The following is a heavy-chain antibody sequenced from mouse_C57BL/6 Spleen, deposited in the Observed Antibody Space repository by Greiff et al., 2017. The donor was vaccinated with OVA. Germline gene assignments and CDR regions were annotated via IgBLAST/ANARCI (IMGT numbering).Heavy chain of an antibody. J-gene: IGHJ1*03. CDR1: GFTFSDYY. Sequence: EVKLVESEGGLVQPGSSMKLSCTASGFTFSDYYMAWVRQVPEKGLEWVANINYDGSSTYYLDSLKSRFIISRDNAKNILYLQMSSLKSEDTATYYCAREGYYYGSSLYWYFDVWGTGTTVTVSS. CDR2: INYDGSST. D-gene: IGHD1-1*01. V-gene: IGHV5-16*01. CDR3: AREGYYYGSSLYWYFDV.